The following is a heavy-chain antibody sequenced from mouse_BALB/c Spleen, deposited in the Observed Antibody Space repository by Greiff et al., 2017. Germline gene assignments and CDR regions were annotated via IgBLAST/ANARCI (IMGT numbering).Heavy chain of an antibody. Sequence: LQQSGGGLVQPGGSMKLSCVASGFTFSNYWMNWVRQSPEKGLEWVAEIRLKSNNYATHYAESVKGRFTISRDDSKSSVYLQMNNLRAEDTGIYYCTRVDSSGPFAYWGQGTLVTVSA. V-gene: IGHV6-6*02. J-gene: IGHJ3*01. D-gene: IGHD3-2*01. CDR2: IRLKSNNYAT. CDR3: TRVDSSGPFAY. CDR1: GFTFSNYW.